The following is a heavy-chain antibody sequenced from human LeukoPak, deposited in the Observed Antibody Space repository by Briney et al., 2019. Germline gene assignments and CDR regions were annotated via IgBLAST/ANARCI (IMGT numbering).Heavy chain of an antibody. J-gene: IGHJ4*02. CDR2: MYLSGTT. Sequence: SETLSLTCTVSGDSINSLDLWSWVRQPPGKGLEWIGEMYLSGTTHSNPSVKSRVTISIDKSKNQFFLNLSSVTAADTAVYYCAGLVGRYSSGLYYYHFDYWGQGTLVTVSS. CDR1: GDSINSLDL. CDR3: AGLVGRYSSGLYYYHFDY. D-gene: IGHD3-22*01. V-gene: IGHV4-4*02.